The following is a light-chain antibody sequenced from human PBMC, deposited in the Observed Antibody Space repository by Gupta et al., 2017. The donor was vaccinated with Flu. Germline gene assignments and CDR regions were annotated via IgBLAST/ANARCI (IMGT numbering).Light chain of an antibody. CDR1: QGIRSY. Sequence: DIQMTQSPSSLSASVGARVTITCRASQGIRSYLAWFQQKPGSVPKLLIYAASTLQPGVPSRFSGGGSGTDFTLTISSLQAEDVATYYCQKYNNVPLTFGGGTKLEL. V-gene: IGKV1-27*01. CDR2: AAS. CDR3: QKYNNVPLT. J-gene: IGKJ4*01.